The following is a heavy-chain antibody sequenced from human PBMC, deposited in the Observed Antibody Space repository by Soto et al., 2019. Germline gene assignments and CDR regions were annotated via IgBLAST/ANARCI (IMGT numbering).Heavy chain of an antibody. D-gene: IGHD5-12*01. CDR1: GFPFSIFG. CDR3: AKVRTYSGYGHFDY. Sequence: QVQLVESGGGVVQPGGSLRLSCAASGFPFSIFGMHWVRQAPGKGLEWVALISYDGGNKYSADSVKGRFAISRDNSKNRLYLHMNSLRAEDTAVYYCAKVRTYSGYGHFDYWGQGSLVTVSS. J-gene: IGHJ4*02. V-gene: IGHV3-30*18. CDR2: ISYDGGNK.